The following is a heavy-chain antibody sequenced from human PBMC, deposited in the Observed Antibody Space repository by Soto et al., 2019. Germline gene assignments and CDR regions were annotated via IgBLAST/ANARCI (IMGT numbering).Heavy chain of an antibody. D-gene: IGHD3-22*01. CDR2: ISPYDGNT. Sequence: QVQLVQSGGEVKKPGASVKVSCKASGYTFSSYGINSVRQAPGQGLEWLGWISPYDGNTKYAQILQGRVSMTTDTSTKTAYMDVRSLRSDDTAVYYCARGGYYDSSGSRNYHYYGMNVWGQGTTVTVSS. J-gene: IGHJ6*02. CDR3: ARGGYYDSSGSRNYHYYGMNV. V-gene: IGHV1-18*01. CDR1: GYTFSSYG.